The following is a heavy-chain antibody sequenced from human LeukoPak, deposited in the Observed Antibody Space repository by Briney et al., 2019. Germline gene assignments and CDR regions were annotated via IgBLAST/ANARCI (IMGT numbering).Heavy chain of an antibody. D-gene: IGHD6-19*01. CDR3: AKGPRQWLVLDGFDI. CDR2: ISYDGSNK. V-gene: IGHV3-30*18. J-gene: IGHJ3*02. CDR1: GFTFSSHG. Sequence: PGRSLRLSCAASGFTFSSHGIHWVRQAPGKGLEWVAVISYDGSNKYYVDSVKGRFTISRDYSKNTLYLQMNSLRAEDTALYYCAKGPRQWLVLDGFDIWGQGTMVTVSS.